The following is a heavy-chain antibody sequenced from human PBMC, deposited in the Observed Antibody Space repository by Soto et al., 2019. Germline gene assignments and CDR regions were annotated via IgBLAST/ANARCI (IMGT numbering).Heavy chain of an antibody. V-gene: IGHV3-7*01. J-gene: IGHJ6*03. D-gene: IGHD6-13*01. CDR1: GFTFSSYW. CDR3: ARDSGDSSSWYWPDYYYYYSMDV. Sequence: EVQLVESGGGLVQPGGSLRLSCAASGFTFSSYWMSWVRQAPGKGLEWVANIKQDGSEKYYVDSVKGRFTISRDNAKTSLYLQMNSLRAEDTAVYYCARDSGDSSSWYWPDYYYYYSMDVWGKGPTVTVSS. CDR2: IKQDGSEK.